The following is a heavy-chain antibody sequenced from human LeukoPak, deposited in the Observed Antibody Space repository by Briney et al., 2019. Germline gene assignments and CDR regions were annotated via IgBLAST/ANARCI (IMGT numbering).Heavy chain of an antibody. CDR2: IHPGDSDT. CDR3: ARYFSPDSNSWYDS. V-gene: IGHV5-51*01. J-gene: IGHJ5*01. D-gene: IGHD3-22*01. Sequence: GESLKISCKGSGYRFSYYWIAWVRQMPGKGLECMGIIHPGDSDTRYSPSFQGQVTISADKSISTAYLQWSSLKASDTAMYYCARYFSPDSNSWYDSWGQGTLVTVSS. CDR1: GYRFSYYW.